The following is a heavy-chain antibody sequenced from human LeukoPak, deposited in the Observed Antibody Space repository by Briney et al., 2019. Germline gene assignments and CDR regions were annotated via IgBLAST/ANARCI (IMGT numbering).Heavy chain of an antibody. D-gene: IGHD3-3*02. V-gene: IGHV3-15*01. Sequence: GGSLRRSCVSSGFTIGTAWMSWVRQAPGKGLEWLGHIKSEGEGATTDYAAPAKGRFAISRDDSKNMIYLQMSSLKIDDTAIYYCIAHFPYFYGFDVWGKGTTVTVSS. CDR3: IAHFPYFYGFDV. J-gene: IGHJ6*04. CDR1: GFTIGTAW. CDR2: IKSEGEGATT.